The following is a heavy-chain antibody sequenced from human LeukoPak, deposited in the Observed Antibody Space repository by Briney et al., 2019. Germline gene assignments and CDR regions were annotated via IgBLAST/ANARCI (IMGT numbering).Heavy chain of an antibody. CDR2: IGSSSGTII. D-gene: IGHD5-18*01. J-gene: IGHJ4*02. Sequence: QPGGSLRLSCAASGFTFSTYSMNWVRQAPGKGLEWVSYIGSSSGTIIYYADSVKGRFTISRDNAKNSLYLQMNSLRAEDTAVYYCAKNWGGYSYDTIDYWGQRTLVTVSS. CDR3: AKNWGGYSYDTIDY. CDR1: GFTFSTYS. V-gene: IGHV3-48*01.